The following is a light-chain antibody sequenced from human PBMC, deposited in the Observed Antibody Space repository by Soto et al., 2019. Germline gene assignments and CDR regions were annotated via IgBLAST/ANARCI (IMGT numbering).Light chain of an antibody. J-gene: IGLJ1*01. CDR2: EVT. V-gene: IGLV2-8*01. Sequence: QFALTQPPSASGSPGQSLTISCTGTSSDVGGYNYVSWYQQRPGKAPKLVIYEVTKRPSGVPDRFSGSKSGSTASLTVSGLQADDEAEYYCASYAGTKLFVFGSGTKVTVL. CDR3: ASYAGTKLFV. CDR1: SSDVGGYNY.